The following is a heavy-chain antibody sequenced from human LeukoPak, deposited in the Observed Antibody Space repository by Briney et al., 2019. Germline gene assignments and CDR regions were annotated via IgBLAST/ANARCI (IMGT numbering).Heavy chain of an antibody. CDR1: GFPFTSYW. CDR2: IKPDGREK. V-gene: IGHV3-7*01. Sequence: GGSLRLSCAASGFPFTSYWMSWVRQAPGKGLEWVANIKPDGREKYYVDSVKGRFTVSRDNAKNSVDLQMSSLRGDDTAVYYCARDYGGNFDSWGQGTLVTVSS. J-gene: IGHJ4*02. D-gene: IGHD4-23*01. CDR3: ARDYGGNFDS.